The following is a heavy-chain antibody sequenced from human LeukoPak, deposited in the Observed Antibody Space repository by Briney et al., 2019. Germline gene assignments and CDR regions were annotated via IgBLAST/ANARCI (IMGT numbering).Heavy chain of an antibody. CDR2: IWYDGSNK. CDR1: GLSFSSYG. V-gene: IGHV3-33*01. Sequence: GGSLRLSCAASGLSFSSYGMHWVRQAPGKGLEWVAVIWYDGSNKNYVDSVKGRFTISRDNSKNTLYLQMNGLKSEDTAVYYCTTDLYSYGSGSYGFWGQGTLVTVSS. J-gene: IGHJ4*02. CDR3: TTDLYSYGSGSYGF. D-gene: IGHD3-10*01.